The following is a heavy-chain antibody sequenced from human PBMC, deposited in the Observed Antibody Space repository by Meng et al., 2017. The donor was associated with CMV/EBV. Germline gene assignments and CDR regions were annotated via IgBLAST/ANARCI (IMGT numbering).Heavy chain of an antibody. CDR1: GCTFSSCG. Sequence: GCTFSSCGMRWVRQAPGRGLEWVTVIWNDGSTKYYADSVKGRFTISRDNSKNMLYLQMNSLRAEDTAVYYCAKARGSGKYYNYFDYWGQGALVTVSS. D-gene: IGHD1-26*01. CDR2: IWNDGSTK. J-gene: IGHJ4*02. V-gene: IGHV3-33*06. CDR3: AKARGSGKYYNYFDY.